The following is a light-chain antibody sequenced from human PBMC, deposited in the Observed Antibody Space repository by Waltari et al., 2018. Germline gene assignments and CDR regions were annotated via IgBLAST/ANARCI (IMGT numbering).Light chain of an antibody. J-gene: IGKJ5*01. CDR1: QTVATN. Sequence: EVVMTQSPVTLSVFPGESATLSCRASQTVATNLAWYQQRPGQAPRLLIFDASTRAPSVPAKFSGSGSGTEFTLTIRSLQSEDSAIYYCQQYNRWPPITFGQGTRLEI. V-gene: IGKV3-15*01. CDR3: QQYNRWPPIT. CDR2: DAS.